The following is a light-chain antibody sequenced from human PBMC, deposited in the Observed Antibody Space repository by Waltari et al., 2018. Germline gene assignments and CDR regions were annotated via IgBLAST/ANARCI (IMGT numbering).Light chain of an antibody. J-gene: IGKJ1*01. Sequence: EIVLTQSPATMSLSPGERATLSCRASQNIAYYLAWYQQKPGRPPRLLIYDSSNRAAGIPVRFSGSGSGVDFTLTIANLEPDDFAVYFCLQRSVWPWTFGQGTKVEIK. CDR3: LQRSVWPWT. CDR1: QNIAYY. V-gene: IGKV3-11*01. CDR2: DSS.